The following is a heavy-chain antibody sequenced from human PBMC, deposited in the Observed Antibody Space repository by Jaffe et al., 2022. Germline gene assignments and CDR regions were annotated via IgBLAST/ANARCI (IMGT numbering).Heavy chain of an antibody. D-gene: IGHD2-15*01. Sequence: QVQLVQSGAEVKKPGSSVKVSCKASGGTFSSYAISWVRQAPGQGLEWMGGIIPIFGTANYAQKFQGRVTITADESTSTAYMELSSLRSEDTAVYYCARGFSEEGVVVVAATHPNDAFDIWGQGTMVTVSS. CDR3: ARGFSEEGVVVVAATHPNDAFDI. CDR1: GGTFSSYA. J-gene: IGHJ3*02. V-gene: IGHV1-69*01. CDR2: IIPIFGTA.